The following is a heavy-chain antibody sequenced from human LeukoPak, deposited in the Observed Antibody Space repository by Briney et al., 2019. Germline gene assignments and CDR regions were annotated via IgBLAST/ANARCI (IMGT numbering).Heavy chain of an antibody. J-gene: IGHJ4*02. V-gene: IGHV3-49*03. Sequence: GGSLRLSCTAPGFTFGDYAMSWIRQAPGKGLEWVGFIRSKAYGETADYAASVKGRFTISRDDSKAIAYLQMNSLKTEDTAVYHCTRDRGAYNLYDYWGQGTLVTVSS. D-gene: IGHD1-1*01. CDR3: TRDRGAYNLYDY. CDR2: IRSKAYGETA. CDR1: GFTFGDYA.